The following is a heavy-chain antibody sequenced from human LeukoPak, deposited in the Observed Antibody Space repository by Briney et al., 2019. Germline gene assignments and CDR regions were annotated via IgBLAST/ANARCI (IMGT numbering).Heavy chain of an antibody. D-gene: IGHD1-26*01. CDR3: ASGATQFDY. CDR2: ISWNSGSI. CDR1: GFTFDDYA. V-gene: IGHV3-9*01. J-gene: IGHJ4*02. Sequence: PGGSLRLSCAASGFTFDDYAMHWVRQAPGKGLEWVSGISWNSGSIGYADSVKGRFTISRDNAKNSLYLQMNSLRAEDTAVYYCASGATQFDYWGQGTLVTVSS.